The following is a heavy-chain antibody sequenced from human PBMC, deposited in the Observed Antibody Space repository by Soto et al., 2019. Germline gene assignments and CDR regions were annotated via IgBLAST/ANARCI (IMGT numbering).Heavy chain of an antibody. V-gene: IGHV1-46*01. CDR1: GYTFTSYY. D-gene: IGHD3-22*01. CDR3: ARVWGVSNRRYYYDSSGLLY. CDR2: INPSGGST. Sequence: ASVKVSCKASGYTFTSYYMHWVRQAPGQGLEWMGIINPSGGSTSYAQKFQGRVTMTRDTSTSTVYMELSSLRSEGTAVYYCARVWGVSNRRYYYDSSGLLYWGQGTLVTVSS. J-gene: IGHJ4*02.